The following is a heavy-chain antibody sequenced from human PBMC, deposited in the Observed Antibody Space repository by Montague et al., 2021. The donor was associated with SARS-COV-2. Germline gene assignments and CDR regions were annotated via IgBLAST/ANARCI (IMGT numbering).Heavy chain of an antibody. CDR3: ARSGGVYDYVWGRYLRGSTNYGMDA. Sequence: SETLSLTCTVSGGSISSYYWSWIRQPPGKGLEWIGYIYYSGSTNYNPSLKSRVTISVDTSKNQFSLKLSSVTAADTAVYYCARSGGVYDYVWGRYLRGSTNYGMDAWGQGTTVTVSS. CDR1: GGSISSYY. J-gene: IGHJ6*02. D-gene: IGHD3-16*01. CDR2: IYYSGST. V-gene: IGHV4-59*01.